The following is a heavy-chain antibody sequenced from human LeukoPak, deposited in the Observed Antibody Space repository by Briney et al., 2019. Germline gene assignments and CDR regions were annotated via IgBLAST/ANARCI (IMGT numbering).Heavy chain of an antibody. D-gene: IGHD6-13*01. CDR1: GFTVSSNY. CDR2: IYSGGST. V-gene: IGHV3-53*01. J-gene: IGHJ6*02. CDR3: ARGSRSSWYFSQYYYYYGMDV. Sequence: GGSLRLSCAASGFTVSSNYMSWARQAPGKGLEWVSVIYSGGSTYYADSVKGRFTISRDNSKNTLYLQMNSLRAEDTAVYYCARGSRSSWYFSQYYYYYGMDVWGQGTTVTVSS.